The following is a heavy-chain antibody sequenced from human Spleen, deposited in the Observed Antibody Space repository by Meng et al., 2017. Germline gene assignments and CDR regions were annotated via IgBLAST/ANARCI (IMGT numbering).Heavy chain of an antibody. CDR1: GFTFDDYG. J-gene: IGHJ4*02. D-gene: IGHD6-19*01. V-gene: IGHV3-43*01. CDR2: ITWDGDNT. CDR3: AKAEYSSGYYFDS. Sequence: GESLKISCTASGFTFDDYGMSWVRQAPGKGLEWVSLITWDGDNTYYADSVKGRFTISRDNSKNFLYLQMNSLRTEDTALYYCAKAEYSSGYYFDSWGQGTLVTVSS.